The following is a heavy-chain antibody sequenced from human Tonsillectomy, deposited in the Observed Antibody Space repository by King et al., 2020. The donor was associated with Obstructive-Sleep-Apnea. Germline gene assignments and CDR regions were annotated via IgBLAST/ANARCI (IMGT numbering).Heavy chain of an antibody. Sequence: VQLVESGAEMKKPGESLKISCKGSGYSFSDFWIGWVRQMPGKGLEWMGIIYPGDSDTRYSPSFQGQVTISADKALTTAYLQWTSLKASDTVIYYCARGLTTVISPTYWGQGTLVTVSS. V-gene: IGHV5-51*01. CDR1: GYSFSDFW. CDR2: IYPGDSDT. D-gene: IGHD4-23*01. J-gene: IGHJ4*02. CDR3: ARGLTTVISPTY.